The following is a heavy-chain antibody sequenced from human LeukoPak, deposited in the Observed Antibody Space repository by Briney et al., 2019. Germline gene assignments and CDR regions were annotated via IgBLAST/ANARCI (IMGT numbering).Heavy chain of an antibody. CDR3: ARALGYCSGGSCTRGYNWFDP. V-gene: IGHV4-39*01. J-gene: IGHJ5*02. CDR1: GGSISSSDYY. Sequence: SETLSLTCTVSGGSISSSDYYWGWIRQPPGKGLEWIGSIYFGGSTYYNPSLKSRVTISVDTSMNQFSLKLSFVTTADTAVYYCARALGYCSGGSCTRGYNWFDPWGQGTLVTVSS. CDR2: IYFGGST. D-gene: IGHD2-15*01.